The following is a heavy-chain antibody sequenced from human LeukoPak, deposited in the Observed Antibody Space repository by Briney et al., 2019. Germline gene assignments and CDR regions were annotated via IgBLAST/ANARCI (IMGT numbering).Heavy chain of an antibody. V-gene: IGHV1-69*06. Sequence: ASVKVSCKASGGTFGSYAISWVRQAPGQGLEWMGGIIPIFGTANYAQKFQGRVTITADKSTSTAYMELSSLRSEDTAVYYCARDMDTAMGGLDYWGQGTLVTVSS. J-gene: IGHJ4*02. CDR3: ARDMDTAMGGLDY. D-gene: IGHD5-18*01. CDR2: IIPIFGTA. CDR1: GGTFGSYA.